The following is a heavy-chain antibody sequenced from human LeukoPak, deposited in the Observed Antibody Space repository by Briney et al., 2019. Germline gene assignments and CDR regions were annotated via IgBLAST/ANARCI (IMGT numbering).Heavy chain of an antibody. V-gene: IGHV3-21*01. CDR3: AREIAAAGTQTEYFDY. CDR1: GSTFSSYS. J-gene: IGHJ4*02. CDR2: ISSSSSYI. Sequence: GGSLRLSCAASGSTFSSYSMNWVRQAPGKGLEWVSSISSSSSYIYYADSVKGRFTISRDNAKNSLYLQMNSLRAEDTAVYYCAREIAAAGTQTEYFDYWGQGTLVTVSS. D-gene: IGHD6-13*01.